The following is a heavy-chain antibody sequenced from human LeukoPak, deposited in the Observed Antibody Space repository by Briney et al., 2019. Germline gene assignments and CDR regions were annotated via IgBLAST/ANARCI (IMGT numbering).Heavy chain of an antibody. V-gene: IGHV4-34*01. J-gene: IGHJ4*02. CDR2: INHSGST. D-gene: IGHD6-19*01. CDR3: AKETTQYSSGWFFDS. CDR1: GGSFSGYY. Sequence: SETLSLTCAVYGGSFSGYYWSWIRQPPGKGLEWIGEINHSGSTNYNPSLKSRVTISVDTSKNQFSLKLSSVTAADTAVYYCAKETTQYSSGWFFDSWGQGTLVTVSS.